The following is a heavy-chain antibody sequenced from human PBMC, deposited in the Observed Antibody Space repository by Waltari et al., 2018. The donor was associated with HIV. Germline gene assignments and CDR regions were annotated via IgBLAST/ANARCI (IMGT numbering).Heavy chain of an antibody. CDR3: ARDVMRRVVTIFGVVIGYGMDV. V-gene: IGHV3-21*01. CDR2: ISSSSSYI. J-gene: IGHJ6*02. CDR1: GFTFSSYS. Sequence: EVQLVESGGGLVKPGGSLRLSCAASGFTFSSYSMNWVRQAPGKGLEWVSSISSSSSYIYYADSVKGRFTISRDNAKNSLYLQMNSLRAEDTAVYYCARDVMRRVVTIFGVVIGYGMDVWGQGTTVTVSS. D-gene: IGHD3-3*01.